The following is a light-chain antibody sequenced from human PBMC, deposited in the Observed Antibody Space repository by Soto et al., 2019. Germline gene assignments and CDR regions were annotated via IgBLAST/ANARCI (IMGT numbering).Light chain of an antibody. Sequence: EIVLTQSPGTLSLSPGERGTLSCRASESVASNYLAWYQHKAGQAPRLLIYGASSRAPSIPDRFSGRGSGTDFTLTIIRLEPEEFAVYYCHHYGSSRYMFSCGQGTKLEIK. V-gene: IGKV3-20*01. J-gene: IGKJ2*01. CDR3: HHYGSSRYMFS. CDR1: ESVASNY. CDR2: GAS.